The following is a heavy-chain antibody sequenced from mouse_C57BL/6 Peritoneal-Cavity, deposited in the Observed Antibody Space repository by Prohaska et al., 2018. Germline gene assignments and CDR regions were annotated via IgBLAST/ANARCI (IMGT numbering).Heavy chain of an antibody. Sequence: QRPGQGLEWIGVIDPSDSYTNYNQKFKGKATLTIDKSSSTAYMELRSLTSEDSAVYYCTNWDFAYWGQGTLVTVSA. V-gene: IGHV1-59*01. CDR3: TNWDFAY. CDR2: IDPSDSYT. J-gene: IGHJ3*01. D-gene: IGHD4-1*01.